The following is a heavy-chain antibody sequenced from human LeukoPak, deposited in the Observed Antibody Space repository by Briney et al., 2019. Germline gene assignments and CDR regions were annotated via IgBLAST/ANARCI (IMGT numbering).Heavy chain of an antibody. CDR3: ARGTINYFDY. V-gene: IGHV3-48*01. Sequence: GGSLRLSCAASGFTFSSYSMNWVRQAPGKGLEWVSYISSSSTIYYADSVKGRFTISRDNAKNSLYLQMNSLRAEDTAVYYCARGTINYFDYWGQGTLVTVSS. CDR1: GFTFSSYS. J-gene: IGHJ4*02. CDR2: ISSSSTI. D-gene: IGHD4/OR15-4a*01.